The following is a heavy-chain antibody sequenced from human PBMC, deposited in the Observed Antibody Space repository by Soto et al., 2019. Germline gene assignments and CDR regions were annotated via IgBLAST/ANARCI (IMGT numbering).Heavy chain of an antibody. CDR2: IYYSGST. CDR3: ARESPLIFGVVISPPVYGMDV. CDR1: GGSVSSGSYY. V-gene: IGHV4-61*01. Sequence: SETLSLTCTVSGGSVSSGSYYWSWIRQPPGKGLEWIGYIYYSGSTNYSPSLKSRVTISVDTSKNQFSLKLSSVTAADTAVYYCARESPLIFGVVISPPVYGMDVWGQGTTVTVSS. J-gene: IGHJ6*02. D-gene: IGHD3-3*01.